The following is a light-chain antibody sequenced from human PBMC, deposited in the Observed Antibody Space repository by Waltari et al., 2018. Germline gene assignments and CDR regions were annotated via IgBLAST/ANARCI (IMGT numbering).Light chain of an antibody. Sequence: EIVLTQSPGTLSLSPGERATLSCRASQSVSSSHLAWYQQKPGQAPRLLIHGATSRATGISDRFSGSGSWTDFTLTISRLEPEDFAVYYCQQYGSSTSITFGQGTRLEIK. V-gene: IGKV3-20*01. CDR2: GAT. J-gene: IGKJ5*01. CDR1: QSVSSSH. CDR3: QQYGSSTSIT.